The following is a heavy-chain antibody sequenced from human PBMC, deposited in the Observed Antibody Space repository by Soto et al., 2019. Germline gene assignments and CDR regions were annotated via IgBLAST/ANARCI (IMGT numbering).Heavy chain of an antibody. J-gene: IGHJ4*02. Sequence: QVQLVESGGGVVQPGRSLRLSCAASGFTFSNYGMHWVRRDPGKGLEWVAVISFDGGDKKSADSVKGRFTISRDNSKNTLYLQVNSLRAEDTAVYYCAKDSGRGSADYFFYYWGRGTLVTVSS. V-gene: IGHV3-30*18. CDR1: GFTFSNYG. CDR2: ISFDGGDK. D-gene: IGHD3-10*01. CDR3: AKDSGRGSADYFFYY.